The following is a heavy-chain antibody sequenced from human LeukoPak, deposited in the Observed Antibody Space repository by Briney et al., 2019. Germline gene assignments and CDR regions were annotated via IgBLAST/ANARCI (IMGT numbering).Heavy chain of an antibody. CDR2: ITSDGRNT. CDR1: GFTFKNFW. V-gene: IGHV3-74*01. J-gene: IGHJ6*02. Sequence: PGGSLRLSCAASGFTFKNFWMHWVRQDPGKGLVWVSRITSDGRNTDYADSVKGRFTISRDNAKNTLYLQMNSLRAEDSAIYYCARGPTMYGLDVWGQGTTVTVSS. CDR3: ARGPTMYGLDV.